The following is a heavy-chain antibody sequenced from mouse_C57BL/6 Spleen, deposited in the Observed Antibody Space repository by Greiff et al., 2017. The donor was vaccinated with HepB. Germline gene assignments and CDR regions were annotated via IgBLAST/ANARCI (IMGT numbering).Heavy chain of an antibody. J-gene: IGHJ2*01. CDR3: ARSYDYDGGDFDY. Sequence: VQLQESGAELARPGASVKLSCKASGYTFTSYGISWVKQRTGQGLEWIGEIYPRSGNTYYNEKFKGKATLTADKSSSTAYRELRSLTSEDSAVYFCARSYDYDGGDFDYWGQGTTLTVSS. D-gene: IGHD2-4*01. V-gene: IGHV1-81*01. CDR2: IYPRSGNT. CDR1: GYTFTSYG.